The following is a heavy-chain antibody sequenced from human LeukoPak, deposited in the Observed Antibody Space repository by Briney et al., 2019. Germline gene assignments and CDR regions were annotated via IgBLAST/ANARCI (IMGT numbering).Heavy chain of an antibody. CDR2: INHSGST. D-gene: IGHD3-10*01. V-gene: IGHV4-34*01. CDR3: ARDLMGPIWFGELLRGAFDI. CDR1: GGSFSGYY. Sequence: SETLSLTCAVYGGSFSGYYWSWIRQPPGKGLEWLGEINHSGSTNYNPSLKSRVTISVDKSKNQFSLKLSSVTAADTAVYHCARDLMGPIWFGELLRGAFDIWGQGTMVTVS. J-gene: IGHJ3*02.